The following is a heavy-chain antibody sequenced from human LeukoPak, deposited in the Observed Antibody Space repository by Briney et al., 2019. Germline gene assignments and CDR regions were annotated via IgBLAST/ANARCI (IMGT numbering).Heavy chain of an antibody. J-gene: IGHJ4*02. CDR1: GGSISSSSYY. CDR3: ARLRRLGATNNRYYFDY. Sequence: PSETLSLTCTVSGGSISSSSYYWGWVRQPPGKGLEWTGSIYYGGSTYYNPSLKSRVTISVDTSKNQFSLKLSSVTAADTAVYYCARLRRLGATNNRYYFDYWGQGTLVTVSS. D-gene: IGHD1-26*01. CDR2: IYYGGST. V-gene: IGHV4-39*01.